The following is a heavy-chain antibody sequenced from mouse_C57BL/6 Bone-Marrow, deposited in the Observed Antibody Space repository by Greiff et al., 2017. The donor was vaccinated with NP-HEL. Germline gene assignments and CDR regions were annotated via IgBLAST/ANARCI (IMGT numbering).Heavy chain of an antibody. CDR3: ARSAGNAMDY. V-gene: IGHV1-64*01. CDR2: IHPNSGST. Sequence: QVHVKQPGAELVKPGASVKLSCKASGYTFTSYWMHWVKQRPGQGLEWIGMIHPNSGSTNYNEKFKSKATLTVDKSSSTAYMQLSSLTSEDSAVYYCARSAGNAMDYWGQGTSVTVSS. J-gene: IGHJ4*01. CDR1: GYTFTSYW.